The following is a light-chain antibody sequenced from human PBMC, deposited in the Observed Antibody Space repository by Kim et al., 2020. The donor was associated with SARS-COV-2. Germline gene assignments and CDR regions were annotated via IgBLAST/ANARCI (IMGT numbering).Light chain of an antibody. CDR1: QGIGSA. Sequence: AIQLTQSPSSLSASVGDRVTITCRASQGIGSALAWYQQKPGKPPKILIYDASTLESGVPSRFSGRGSGTDFTLTISSLQPEDLARYHCQQFNLYPLTFGGGTKVEIK. J-gene: IGKJ4*01. CDR3: QQFNLYPLT. V-gene: IGKV1-13*02. CDR2: DAS.